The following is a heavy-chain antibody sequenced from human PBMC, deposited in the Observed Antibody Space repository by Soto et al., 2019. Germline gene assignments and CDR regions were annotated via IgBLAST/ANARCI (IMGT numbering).Heavy chain of an antibody. Sequence: PGESLKISCKGSGYSFTCYWISWVRQMPGKGLEWMGRIDPSDSYTNYSPSFQGHVTISADKSISTAYLQWSSLKASDTAMYYCASRRIAAAGLYYYYGMDVWGQGTTVTVSS. J-gene: IGHJ6*02. CDR3: ASRRIAAAGLYYYYGMDV. D-gene: IGHD6-13*01. CDR1: GYSFTCYW. V-gene: IGHV5-10-1*01. CDR2: IDPSDSYT.